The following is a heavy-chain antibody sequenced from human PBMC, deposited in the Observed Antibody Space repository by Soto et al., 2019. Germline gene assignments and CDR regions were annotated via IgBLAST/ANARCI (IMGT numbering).Heavy chain of an antibody. CDR1: GYTFTSYG. D-gene: IGHD3-10*01. CDR2: ISAYNGNT. CDR3: ARGRPLDYMVRGGAVYYYYGMDV. V-gene: IGHV1-18*01. J-gene: IGHJ6*02. Sequence: GASVKVSCKASGYTFTSYGISWVRQAPGQGLEWMGWISAYNGNTNYAQKLQGRVTMTTDTSTSTAYMELRSLRSDDTAVYYCARGRPLDYMVRGGAVYYYYGMDVWGQGTTVTVSS.